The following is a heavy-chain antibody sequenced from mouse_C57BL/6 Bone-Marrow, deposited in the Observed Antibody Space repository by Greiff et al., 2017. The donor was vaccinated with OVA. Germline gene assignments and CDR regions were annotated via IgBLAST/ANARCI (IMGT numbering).Heavy chain of an antibody. CDR2: IHPNSGST. CDR3: ARPLRQLRQPFAY. CDR1: GYTFTSYW. Sequence: QVQLQQPGAELVKPGASVKLSCKASGYTFTSYWMHWVKQRPGQGLEWIGMIHPNSGSTNYNEKFKSKATLTVDKSSSTAYMQLTSLTSEDSAVYYCARPLRQLRQPFAYWGQGTLVTVSA. V-gene: IGHV1-64*01. J-gene: IGHJ3*01. D-gene: IGHD3-2*02.